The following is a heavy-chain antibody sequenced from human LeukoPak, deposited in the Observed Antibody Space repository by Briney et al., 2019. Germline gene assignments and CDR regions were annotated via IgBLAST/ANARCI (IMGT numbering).Heavy chain of an antibody. D-gene: IGHD6-13*01. J-gene: IGHJ3*02. V-gene: IGHV3-30*03. CDR2: ISYDGSNK. CDR1: GFTLSSYG. Sequence: GGSLRLSCAASGFTLSSYGMHWVRQAPGKGLEWVAVISYDGSNKYYADSVKGRFTISRDNSKNSLYLQMNSLRADDTAVYYCAREAAADVFDIWGQGTMVTVSS. CDR3: AREAAADVFDI.